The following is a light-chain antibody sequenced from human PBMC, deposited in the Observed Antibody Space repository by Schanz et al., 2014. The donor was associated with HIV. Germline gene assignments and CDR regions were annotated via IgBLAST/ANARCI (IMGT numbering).Light chain of an antibody. CDR3: SSYASRNVVL. Sequence: QSVLTQPPSVSGAPGQRVAISCIGTSSDVGGYNYVSWYQQHPGKAPKLLIYSVTGRPSGVSNRFSGSKSDNTASLTISGLQAEDEGIYYCSSYASRNVVLFGGGTKLTVL. V-gene: IGLV2-14*03. J-gene: IGLJ3*02. CDR2: SVT. CDR1: SSDVGGYNY.